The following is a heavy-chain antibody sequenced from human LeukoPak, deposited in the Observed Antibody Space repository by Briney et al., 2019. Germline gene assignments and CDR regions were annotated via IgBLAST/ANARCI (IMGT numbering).Heavy chain of an antibody. D-gene: IGHD3-3*01. J-gene: IGHJ4*02. V-gene: IGHV3-23*01. Sequence: GGSLRLSCAASGFTFSNYWMSWVRQAPGKGLEWVSAISGSGGSTYYADSVKGRFTISRDNSKNTLYLQMNSLRAEDTAVYYCAKGGITIFGVVIIDKYYFDYWGQGTLVTVSS. CDR2: ISGSGGST. CDR1: GFTFSNYW. CDR3: AKGGITIFGVVIIDKYYFDY.